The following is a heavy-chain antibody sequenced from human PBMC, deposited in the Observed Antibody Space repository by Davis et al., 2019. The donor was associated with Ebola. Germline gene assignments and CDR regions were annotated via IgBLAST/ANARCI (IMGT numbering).Heavy chain of an antibody. CDR3: AKDLWGSSYYYYGMDV. J-gene: IGHJ6*02. Sequence: SLKISCAASGFTFDDYAMHWVRQAPGKGLEWVSGISWNSGSIDYADSVKGRFTISRDNAKNSLYLQMNSLRAEDTALYYCAKDLWGSSYYYYGMDVWGQGTTVTVSS. CDR1: GFTFDDYA. CDR2: ISWNSGSI. D-gene: IGHD3-16*01. V-gene: IGHV3-9*01.